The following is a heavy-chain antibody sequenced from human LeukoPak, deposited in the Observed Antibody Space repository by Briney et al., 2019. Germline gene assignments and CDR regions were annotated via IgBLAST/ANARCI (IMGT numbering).Heavy chain of an antibody. CDR3: AREDCSSTSCLHYNWFDP. CDR2: IIPIFGTA. V-gene: IGHV1-69*13. Sequence: ASVKVSCKASGGTFSSYAISWVRQAPGQGLEWMGGIIPIFGTANYAQKFQGRVTITADESTSTAYMELSGLRSEDTAVYYCAREDCSSTSCLHYNWFDPWGQGTLVTVSS. J-gene: IGHJ5*02. CDR1: GGTFSSYA. D-gene: IGHD2-2*01.